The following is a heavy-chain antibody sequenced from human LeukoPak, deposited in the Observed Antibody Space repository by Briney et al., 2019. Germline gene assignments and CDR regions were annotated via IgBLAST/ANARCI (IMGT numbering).Heavy chain of an antibody. CDR1: GYSFTSYW. CDR3: ARLESGYSGYDGTYFDY. Sequence: NPGESLKISCKGSGYSFTSYWIGWVPQMPGKGLEGSGIIYPGDSDTRYSPSFQRQVTTTDDKSINTAYLQWSSLKASDSAMYYCARLESGYSGYDGTYFDYWGQEALVTVSS. CDR2: IYPGDSDT. J-gene: IGHJ4*02. D-gene: IGHD5-12*01. V-gene: IGHV5-51*01.